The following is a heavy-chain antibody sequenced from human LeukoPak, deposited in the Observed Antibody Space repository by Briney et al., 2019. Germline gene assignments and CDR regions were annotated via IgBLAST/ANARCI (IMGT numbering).Heavy chain of an antibody. D-gene: IGHD6-19*01. CDR2: INSDGSST. V-gene: IGHV3-74*01. CDR3: AAIAVAGGDY. CDR1: GFTFSSYW. J-gene: IGHJ4*02. Sequence: GGSLRLPCAASGFTFSSYWMHWVRQAPGKGLVWVSRINSDGSSTSYADSVKGRFTISRDNAKITLYLQMNSLRAEDTAVYYCAAIAVAGGDYWGQGTLVTVSS.